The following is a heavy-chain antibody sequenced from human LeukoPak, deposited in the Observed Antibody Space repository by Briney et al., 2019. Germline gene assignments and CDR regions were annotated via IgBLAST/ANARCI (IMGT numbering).Heavy chain of an antibody. CDR3: ARVGKAGYYLP. Sequence: SETLSLTCTVSGGSISSYYWSWIRQPPGKGLEWIGYIYYSGSTNYNPSLKSRVTISVDTSKNQFSLKLSSVTAADTAVYYCARVGKAGYYLPWGQGTLVTVSS. D-gene: IGHD3-9*01. CDR1: GGSISSYY. J-gene: IGHJ5*02. CDR2: IYYSGST. V-gene: IGHV4-59*01.